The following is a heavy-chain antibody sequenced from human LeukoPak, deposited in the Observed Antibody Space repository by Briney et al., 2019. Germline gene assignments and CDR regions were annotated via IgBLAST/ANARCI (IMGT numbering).Heavy chain of an antibody. D-gene: IGHD5-12*01. CDR2: MNPDSGNT. CDR1: GYTFTTYD. J-gene: IGHJ4*02. CDR3: ARGVGGYDYRSGDY. Sequence: ASVKVSCKASGYTFTTYDINWVRQATGQGLEWMGWMNPDSGNTGYAQKFQGRVTMTRNTSISTAYLELSRLRSEDTAVYYCARGVGGYDYRSGDYWGQGTLVTVSS. V-gene: IGHV1-8*02.